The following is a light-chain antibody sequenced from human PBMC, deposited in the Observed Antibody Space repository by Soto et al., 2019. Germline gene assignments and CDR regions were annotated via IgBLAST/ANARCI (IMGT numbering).Light chain of an antibody. CDR2: AAS. CDR3: PHSFNTPLT. J-gene: IGKJ4*01. V-gene: IGKV1-39*01. Sequence: DIQMTQSPSSLSASVGDRVTITCRASQNISNYLNWYQQKPGKAPKVLIYAASSLQSGVPSRFSGSGFGTDFTLTTSSLQPDDFASYFCPHSFNTPLTFVGGTKVDIK. CDR1: QNISNY.